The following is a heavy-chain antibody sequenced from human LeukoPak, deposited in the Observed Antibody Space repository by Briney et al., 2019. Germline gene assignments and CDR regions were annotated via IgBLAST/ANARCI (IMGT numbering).Heavy chain of an antibody. Sequence: NHGASLQISCKGSGYSFTSYWIGWVRPLPGKGLEWMGIIYPGDSDTRYSPSFQGQVTISADKSISTAYLQWSSLKASDTAMYYCARSPIAAAGTILDYWGQGTLVTVSP. J-gene: IGHJ4*02. CDR2: IYPGDSDT. V-gene: IGHV5-51*01. CDR1: GYSFTSYW. D-gene: IGHD6-13*01. CDR3: ARSPIAAAGTILDY.